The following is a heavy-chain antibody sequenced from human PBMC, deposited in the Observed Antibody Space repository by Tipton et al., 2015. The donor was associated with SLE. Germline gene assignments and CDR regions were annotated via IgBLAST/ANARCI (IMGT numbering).Heavy chain of an antibody. J-gene: IGHJ6*03. CDR3: ARHPVAGYTYYMDV. CDR2: INPYNDNT. V-gene: IGHV1-18*01. D-gene: IGHD5-24*01. CDR1: GYIFSTYG. Sequence: LVKPGAEVKKPGASVKVSCRASGYIFSTYGISWVRQAPGQGLEWMGWINPYNDNTDYVELLQGRVTMTTDTSTGTAYMELTSLNSDDTAIYFCARHPVAGYTYYMDVWGTGTTVTVSS.